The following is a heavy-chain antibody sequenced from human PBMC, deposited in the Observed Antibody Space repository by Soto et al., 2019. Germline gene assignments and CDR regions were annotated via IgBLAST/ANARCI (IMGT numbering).Heavy chain of an antibody. D-gene: IGHD5-12*01. Sequence: GGSLRLSCAASGFTFNDYAMHWVRQPPGKGLEWVSGISWNSGTIGYADSVKGRFTISRDNAKNSLYLQMKGLRAEDTALYYCAKAQYSDYDNSGDKWFDAWGQGILVTVSS. J-gene: IGHJ5*02. CDR1: GFTFNDYA. V-gene: IGHV3-9*01. CDR2: ISWNSGTI. CDR3: AKAQYSDYDNSGDKWFDA.